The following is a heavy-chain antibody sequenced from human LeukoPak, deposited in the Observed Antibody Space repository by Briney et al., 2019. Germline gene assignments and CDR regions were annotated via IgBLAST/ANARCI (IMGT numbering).Heavy chain of an antibody. J-gene: IGHJ4*02. Sequence: GGSLRLSCAASGFTFSSYAMSWVRQSPGKGLQWVSAISGSSGATYYADSVKGRFTISRDNSKKILYLQMNSLRAEDTAVYYCARAAVYGGNSHFDYWGQGTLVTVSS. CDR1: GFTFSSYA. D-gene: IGHD4-23*01. CDR3: ARAAVYGGNSHFDY. V-gene: IGHV3-23*01. CDR2: ISGSSGAT.